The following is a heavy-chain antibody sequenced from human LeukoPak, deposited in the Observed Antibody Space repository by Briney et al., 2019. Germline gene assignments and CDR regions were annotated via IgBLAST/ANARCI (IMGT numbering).Heavy chain of an antibody. CDR1: GYTFTGYY. V-gene: IGHV1-2*02. CDR2: INPNSGGT. CDR3: ARELGYCGGGSCYSDY. Sequence: ASVKVSCKASGYTFTGYYMHWVRQAPGQGLEWMGWINPNSGGTNYAQKFQGRVTMTRDTSISTAYMELSRLRSDDTAVYYCARELGYCGGGSCYSDYWGQGTLVTVSS. J-gene: IGHJ4*02. D-gene: IGHD2-15*01.